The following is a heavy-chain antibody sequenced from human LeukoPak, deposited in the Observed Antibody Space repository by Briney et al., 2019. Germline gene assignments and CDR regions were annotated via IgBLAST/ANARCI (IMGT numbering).Heavy chain of an antibody. V-gene: IGHV1-69*05. D-gene: IGHD6-19*01. CDR2: IIPIFGTA. Sequence: GASVKVSCKASGGTFSSYAISWVRQAPGQGLEWMGRIIPIFGTANYAQKFQGRVTIATDESTSPAYMELSSLRSEDTAVYYCARDISRGYSSGWYWGSFDYWGQGPLVTVSS. CDR3: ARDISRGYSSGWYWGSFDY. CDR1: GGTFSSYA. J-gene: IGHJ4*02.